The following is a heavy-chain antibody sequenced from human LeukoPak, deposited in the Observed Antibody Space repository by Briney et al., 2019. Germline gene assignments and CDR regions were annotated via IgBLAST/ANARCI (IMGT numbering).Heavy chain of an antibody. CDR3: ARVRYYYDSSGTLDY. D-gene: IGHD3-22*01. J-gene: IGHJ4*02. CDR1: GYTFTGYY. Sequence: ASVKVSCKASGYTFTGYYMHWVRQAPGQGLEWMGWINPNSGGTNYAQKFQGRVTMTRGTSISTAYMELSRLRSDDTAVYYCARVRYYYDSSGTLDYWGQGTLVTVSS. CDR2: INPNSGGT. V-gene: IGHV1-2*02.